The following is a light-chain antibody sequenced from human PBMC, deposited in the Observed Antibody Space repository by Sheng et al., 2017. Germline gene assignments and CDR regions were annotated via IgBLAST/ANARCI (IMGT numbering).Light chain of an antibody. CDR3: QQRARWPRT. Sequence: EIVLTQSPGTLSLSPGERATLSCRASHSVSSTYLAWYQQKPGQAPRLLIYDASSRATGIPDRFSGSGSGTDFTLTISSLEPEDSAIYHCQQRARWPRTFGQGTKVEVK. V-gene: IGKV3D-20*02. J-gene: IGKJ1*01. CDR2: DAS. CDR1: HSVSSTY.